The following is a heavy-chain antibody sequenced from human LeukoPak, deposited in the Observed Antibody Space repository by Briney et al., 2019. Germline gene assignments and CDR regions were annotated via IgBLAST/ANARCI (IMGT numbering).Heavy chain of an antibody. CDR2: ISSSGSNI. J-gene: IGHJ4*02. D-gene: IGHD3-10*01. V-gene: IGHV3-11*04. Sequence: GXXLRLSCAASGFTFSDYYMSWIRQAPGKGVEWVSYISSSGSNIYYADSVKGRFTISTDNAKNSLYLQMNSLRAEDTAVYYCARDPSSAGVNWGQGTLVTVSS. CDR1: GFTFSDYY. CDR3: ARDPSSAGVN.